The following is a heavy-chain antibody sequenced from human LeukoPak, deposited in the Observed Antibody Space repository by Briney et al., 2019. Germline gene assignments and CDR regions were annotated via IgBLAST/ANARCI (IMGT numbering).Heavy chain of an antibody. Sequence: GESLRLSCAASGFTFSTSELNWVRQAPGKGLEWLSYISSTARTKYYADSVRGRFTISRDNAKNALYLQMSTLRAEDTAVYYCARRIGSSTAFDYWGQGALATVSS. V-gene: IGHV3-48*03. CDR2: ISSTARTK. J-gene: IGHJ4*02. CDR1: GFTFSTSE. D-gene: IGHD1-26*01. CDR3: ARRIGSSTAFDY.